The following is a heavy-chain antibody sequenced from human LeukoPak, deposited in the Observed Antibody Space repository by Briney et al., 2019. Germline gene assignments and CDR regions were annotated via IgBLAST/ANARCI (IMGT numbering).Heavy chain of an antibody. CDR3: ARDPGAAAGNLWS. Sequence: GGSLRLSCVVSGFTVSNNFMTWVRQAPGKGLEWVSLIYSGGNIYYADSVKGRFTISRDGSKNTLYLQMDSLRAEDTAVYYCARDPGAAAGNLWSWGQGTLVTVSS. V-gene: IGHV3-66*01. J-gene: IGHJ5*02. CDR2: IYSGGNI. D-gene: IGHD6-13*01. CDR1: GFTVSNNF.